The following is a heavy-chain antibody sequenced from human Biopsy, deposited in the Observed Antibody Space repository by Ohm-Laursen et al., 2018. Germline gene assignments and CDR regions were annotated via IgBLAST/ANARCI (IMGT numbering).Heavy chain of an antibody. Sequence: TQTLTLTCSVSGFSLSNGRMGVSWIRQPPGKALEWLAHIFSNDEKAYSTSLKSRLTISKDTSKSQVVLTMTNLGPVDTATYYCARILGSTVTTYSAMDVWGQGTTVTVSS. D-gene: IGHD4-17*01. CDR3: ARILGSTVTTYSAMDV. CDR1: GFSLSNGRMG. V-gene: IGHV2-26*01. CDR2: IFSNDEK. J-gene: IGHJ6*02.